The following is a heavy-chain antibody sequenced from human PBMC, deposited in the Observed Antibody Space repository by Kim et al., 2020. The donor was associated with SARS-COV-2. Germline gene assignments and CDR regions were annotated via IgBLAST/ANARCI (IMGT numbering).Heavy chain of an antibody. CDR1: GYTLTELS. J-gene: IGHJ6*02. Sequence: ASVKVSCKVSGYTLTELSMHWVRQAPGKGLEWMGGFDPEDGETIYAQKFQGRVTMTEDTSTDTAYMELSSLRSEDTAVYYCATSPAIVGAPDDYYYYYGINAWGQGTTVTVSS. V-gene: IGHV1-24*01. CDR3: ATSPAIVGAPDDYYYYYGINA. D-gene: IGHD1-26*01. CDR2: FDPEDGET.